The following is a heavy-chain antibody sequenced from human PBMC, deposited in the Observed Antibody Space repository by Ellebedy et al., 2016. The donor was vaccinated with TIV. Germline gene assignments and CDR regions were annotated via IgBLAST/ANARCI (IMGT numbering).Heavy chain of an antibody. D-gene: IGHD5-18*01. Sequence: PGGSLRLSCAASGFTFSNFEMNWVRQAPGKGLEWVSYISSSGITMYYADSVKGRFTIPRDNAKHSLYLQMNSLRAEDTAVYYCARQDSYGLSNWFDPWGQGTLVTVSS. J-gene: IGHJ5*02. CDR2: ISSSGITM. V-gene: IGHV3-48*03. CDR3: ARQDSYGLSNWFDP. CDR1: GFTFSNFE.